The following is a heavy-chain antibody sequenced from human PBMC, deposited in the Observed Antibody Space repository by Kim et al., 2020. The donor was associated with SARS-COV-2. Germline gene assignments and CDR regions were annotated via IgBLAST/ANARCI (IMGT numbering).Heavy chain of an antibody. J-gene: IGHJ4*01. Sequence: GGSLRLSCAASGFTVSSNYMSWVRQAPGKGLEWVSVIYSGGSTYYADAVKGRFTISRDNTTNTLYLQMISRRAEETTAFYCWAKPTHTMFPGNGGTGDY. V-gene: IGHV3-53*01. CDR3: WAKPTHTMFPGNGGTGDY. D-gene: IGHD3-10*02. CDR2: IYSGGST. CDR1: GFTVSSNY.